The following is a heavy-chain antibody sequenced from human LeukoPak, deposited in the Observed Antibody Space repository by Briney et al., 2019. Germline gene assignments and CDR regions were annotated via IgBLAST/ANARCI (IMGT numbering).Heavy chain of an antibody. CDR2: ISGSGANT. CDR3: AKGRADYTNPYYFDY. J-gene: IGHJ4*02. V-gene: IGHV3-23*01. Sequence: PGGSLRLSCAASGFTFSTYAMSWVRQAPGKGLEWVSTISGSGANTYYADSVRGRFTISRDNSKNTLYLHMNSLRAEDTAVYYCAKGRADYTNPYYFDYWGQGTLVTVSS. D-gene: IGHD3-3*01. CDR1: GFTFSTYA.